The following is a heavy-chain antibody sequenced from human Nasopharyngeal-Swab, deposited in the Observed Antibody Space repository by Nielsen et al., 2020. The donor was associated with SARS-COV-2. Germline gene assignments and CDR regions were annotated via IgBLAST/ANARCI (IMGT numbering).Heavy chain of an antibody. V-gene: IGHV3-30*03. Sequence: GESPKIPCAASGFTFNSYGMHWVRQAPGKGPEWLVVISYDGSRAYHAESMKRRFTISRDNSKNTVYLQLDSLRSEDTAVYYCARDRGQEMTTVNNGFDYWGQGTLVTVSS. CDR2: ISYDGSRA. CDR1: GFTFNSYG. CDR3: ARDRGQEMTTVNNGFDY. D-gene: IGHD4-11*01. J-gene: IGHJ4*01.